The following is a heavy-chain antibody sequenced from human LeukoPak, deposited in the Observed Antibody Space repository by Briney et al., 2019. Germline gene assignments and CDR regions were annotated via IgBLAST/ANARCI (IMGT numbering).Heavy chain of an antibody. CDR1: GFTFNNYE. CDR2: ISSSGITI. D-gene: IGHD6-19*01. CDR3: ARRHSSGWYCFDY. V-gene: IGHV3-48*03. Sequence: GGSLRLSCAASGFTFNNYEMNWVRQAPGKGLECVSYISSSGITIYYADSVKGRFTISRDNAKNSLYLQMNSLRDEDTAVYYCARRHSSGWYCFDYWGQGTLVTVSS. J-gene: IGHJ4*02.